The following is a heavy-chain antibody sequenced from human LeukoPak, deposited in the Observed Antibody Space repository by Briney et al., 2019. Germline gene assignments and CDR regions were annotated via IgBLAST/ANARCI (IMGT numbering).Heavy chain of an antibody. CDR1: GASINSGSYY. Sequence: SETLSLTCTVSGASINSGSYYWTWIRQPAGKGLEWIGRIYTSGSTNYNPSLKSRVTISLDTPKNHFSLKLDSVTAADTAVYYCARDGPSVYFDYWGQGTLVTVSS. V-gene: IGHV4-61*02. J-gene: IGHJ4*02. CDR3: ARDGPSVYFDY. CDR2: IYTSGST.